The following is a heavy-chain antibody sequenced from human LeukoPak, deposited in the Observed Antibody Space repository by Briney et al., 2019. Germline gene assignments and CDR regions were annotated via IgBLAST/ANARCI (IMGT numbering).Heavy chain of an antibody. J-gene: IGHJ4*02. CDR2: ISSDASIT. CDR1: GFTFSTYW. CDR3: ATSARTYIGSSLDY. V-gene: IGHV3-74*01. D-gene: IGHD2-15*01. Sequence: GGSLRLSCAASGFTFSTYWMHWVRQDPGKGLVWVSRISSDASITSYADPVKGRFTISRDNAKNTLYLQMNSLRAEDTALYFCATSARTYIGSSLDYWGQGTLVTVSS.